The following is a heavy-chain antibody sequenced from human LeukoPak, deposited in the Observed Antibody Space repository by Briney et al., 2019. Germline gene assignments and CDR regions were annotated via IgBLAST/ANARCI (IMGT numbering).Heavy chain of an antibody. Sequence: SETLSLTCTVSGGPISGYYWTWIRQPPGKGLEWIRYISYSGSTNYNPSLKSRVTISVDTSTNQFSLKLSSVTAADTAVYYCARESSGWYLDYWGQGTLVTVSS. J-gene: IGHJ4*02. CDR2: ISYSGST. D-gene: IGHD6-19*01. CDR1: GGPISGYY. V-gene: IGHV4-59*12. CDR3: ARESSGWYLDY.